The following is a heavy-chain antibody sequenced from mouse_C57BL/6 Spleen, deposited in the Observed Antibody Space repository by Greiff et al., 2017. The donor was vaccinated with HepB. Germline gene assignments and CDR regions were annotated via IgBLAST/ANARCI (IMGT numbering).Heavy chain of an antibody. Sequence: DVHLVESEGGLVQPGSSMKLSCTASGFTFSDYYMAWVRQVPEKGLEWVANINYDGSSTYYLDSLKSRFIISRDNAKNILYLQMSSLKSEDTATYYCARDDGYHWYFDVWGTGTTVTVSS. CDR3: ARDDGYHWYFDV. D-gene: IGHD2-3*01. V-gene: IGHV5-16*01. J-gene: IGHJ1*03. CDR2: INYDGSST. CDR1: GFTFSDYY.